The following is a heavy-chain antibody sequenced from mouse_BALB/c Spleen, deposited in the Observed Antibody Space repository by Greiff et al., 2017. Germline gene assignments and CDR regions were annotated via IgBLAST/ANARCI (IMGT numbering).Heavy chain of an antibody. Sequence: EVQGVESGGGLVKPGGSLKLSCAASGFTFSSYTMSWVRQTPEKRLEWVATISSGGSYTYYPDSVKGRFTISRDNAKNTLYLQMSSLKSEDTAMYYCTRDGTTGFAYWGQGTLVTVSA. D-gene: IGHD1-1*01. CDR3: TRDGTTGFAY. J-gene: IGHJ3*01. V-gene: IGHV5-6-4*01. CDR1: GFTFSSYT. CDR2: ISSGGSYT.